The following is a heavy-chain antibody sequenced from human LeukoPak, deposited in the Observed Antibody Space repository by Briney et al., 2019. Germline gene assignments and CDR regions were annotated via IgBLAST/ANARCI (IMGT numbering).Heavy chain of an antibody. J-gene: IGHJ3*02. Sequence: ASVKVSCKASGYTFTGYYMHWVRQAPGQGLEWMGCINPNSGGTNYAQKFQGRVTMPRDTPISTASMELTRLRSDDTAVYYCARAFNAFDIWGQGTMVTVSS. CDR3: ARAFNAFDI. CDR2: INPNSGGT. CDR1: GYTFTGYY. V-gene: IGHV1-2*02.